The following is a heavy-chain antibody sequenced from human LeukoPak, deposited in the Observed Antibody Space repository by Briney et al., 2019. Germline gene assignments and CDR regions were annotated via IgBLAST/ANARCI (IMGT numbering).Heavy chain of an antibody. CDR1: GFSFISYG. J-gene: IGHJ4*02. CDR2: ISDDGRSK. D-gene: IGHD4-17*01. CDR3: AKRPSDYGDYVSYFDH. V-gene: IGHV3-30*18. Sequence: GGSLRLSCGASGFSFISYGMHWVRQAPGKGLEWVGVISDDGRSKDYADSVKGRFTISRDNSKDALYLQMNSLRAEDTAVYYCAKRPSDYGDYVSYFDHWGQGTLVTVSS.